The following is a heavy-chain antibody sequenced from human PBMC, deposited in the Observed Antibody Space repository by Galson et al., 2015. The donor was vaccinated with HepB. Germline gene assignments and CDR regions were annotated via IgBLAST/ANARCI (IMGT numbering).Heavy chain of an antibody. D-gene: IGHD3-10*01. CDR3: AAGREQIGRFGELLGGMDV. CDR1: GFTFTSSA. J-gene: IGHJ6*04. V-gene: IGHV1-58*02. Sequence: SVKVSCKASGFTFTSSAMQWVRQARGQRLEWIGWIVVGSGNTNYAQKFQERVTITRDMSTSTAYMELSSLRSEDTAVYYCAAGREQIGRFGELLGGMDVWGKGTTVTVSS. CDR2: IVVGSGNT.